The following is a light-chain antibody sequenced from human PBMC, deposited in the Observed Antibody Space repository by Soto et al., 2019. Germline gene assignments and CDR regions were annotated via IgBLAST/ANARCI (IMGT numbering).Light chain of an antibody. CDR3: SSWTGNNFVV. Sequence: QSVLTQPPSASGSPGQSVTISCTGTRRNVGAYNYVSGYQQHPGKAPKLMIYEVTKRPSGVPDRVSGSKSGSTASLPVSGLQAEDEADYYCSSWTGNNFVVFGGGTKLTVL. V-gene: IGLV2-8*01. J-gene: IGLJ2*01. CDR1: RRNVGAYNY. CDR2: EVT.